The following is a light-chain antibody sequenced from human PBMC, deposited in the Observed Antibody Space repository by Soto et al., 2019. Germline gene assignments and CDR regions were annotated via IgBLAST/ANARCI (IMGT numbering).Light chain of an antibody. CDR2: DAS. V-gene: IGKV3-11*01. Sequence: MVLTQSPATLSLWPGETAILSCRASQSVSSYLSWYQQKPGQAPRLLIYDASSRAPGVPARFSCSGSGTYFTLTISSLEPEAFALYYCQQRSSWITFGQGTRLEIE. CDR3: QQRSSWIT. CDR1: QSVSSY. J-gene: IGKJ5*01.